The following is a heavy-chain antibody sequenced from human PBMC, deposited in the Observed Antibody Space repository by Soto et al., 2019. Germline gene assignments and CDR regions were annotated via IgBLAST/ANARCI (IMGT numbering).Heavy chain of an antibody. V-gene: IGHV1-2*04. J-gene: IGHJ6*02. Sequence: ASVKVSCKASGYTFTGYYMHWVRQAPGQGLEWMGWINPNSGGTNYAQKFQGWVTMTRDTSISTAYMELSRLRSDDTAVYYCARGGITMGPYYYYGMDVWGQGTTVTVSS. CDR3: ARGGITMGPYYYYGMDV. CDR1: GYTFTGYY. D-gene: IGHD3-10*01. CDR2: INPNSGGT.